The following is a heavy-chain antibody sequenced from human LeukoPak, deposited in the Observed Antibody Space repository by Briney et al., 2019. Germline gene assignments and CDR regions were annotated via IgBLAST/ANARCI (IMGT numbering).Heavy chain of an antibody. CDR1: GYTFTNYA. CDR2: TSAYNGYT. Sequence: ASVKVSCKTSGYTFTNYAISWVRQAPGQGLEWVGWTSAYNGYTDYAQKFQGRVTMTTDSSTSTAYMELRSLRSDDTAVYYCARDLPADTGYETHDYWGQGTLVTVSS. CDR3: ARDLPADTGYETHDY. V-gene: IGHV1-18*01. D-gene: IGHD5-12*01. J-gene: IGHJ4*02.